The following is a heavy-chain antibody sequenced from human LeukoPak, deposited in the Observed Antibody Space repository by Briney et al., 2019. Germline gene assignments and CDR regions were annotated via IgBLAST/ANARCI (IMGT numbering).Heavy chain of an antibody. CDR2: ISYDGSNK. CDR3: AKSIPEWATAFDY. V-gene: IGHV3-30*18. J-gene: IGHJ4*02. Sequence: GGSLRLSCAASGFTFSSYGMHWVRQAPGKGLXXXXVISYDGSNKYYADSVKGRFTISRDNSKNTLYLQMNSLRAEDTAVYYCAKSIPEWATAFDYWGQGTLVTVSS. CDR1: GFTFSSYG. D-gene: IGHD5-12*01.